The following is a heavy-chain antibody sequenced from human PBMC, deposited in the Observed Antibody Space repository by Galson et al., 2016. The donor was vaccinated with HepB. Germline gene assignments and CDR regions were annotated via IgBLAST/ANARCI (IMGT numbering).Heavy chain of an antibody. D-gene: IGHD2-21*01. CDR2: INPGDSDT. CDR3: ARRGSGIIRGIVAYYDYGMDV. CDR1: GYNFTNYW. Sequence: QSGAEVKKPGESLKISCKGSGYNFTNYWIGWVRQMPGKGLEWMGIINPGDSDTRYNPSIQGQVIISADESINSAYLQWSSLEASDSAMYFCARRGSGIIRGIVAYYDYGMDVWGQGTRGTVSS. J-gene: IGHJ6*02. V-gene: IGHV5-51*01.